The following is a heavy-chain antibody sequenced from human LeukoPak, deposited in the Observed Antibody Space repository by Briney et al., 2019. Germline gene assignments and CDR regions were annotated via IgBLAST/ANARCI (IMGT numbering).Heavy chain of an antibody. CDR1: GFTFSNAW. CDR2: ISGSGGST. V-gene: IGHV3-23*01. Sequence: GGSLRLSCAAYGFTFSNAWMSWVRQAPGKGLEWVSAISGSGGSTYYADSVKGRFTISRDNSKNTLYLQMNSLRAEDTAVYYCAKSLGSYSDYWGQGTLVTVSS. CDR3: AKSLGSYSDY. J-gene: IGHJ4*02. D-gene: IGHD7-27*01.